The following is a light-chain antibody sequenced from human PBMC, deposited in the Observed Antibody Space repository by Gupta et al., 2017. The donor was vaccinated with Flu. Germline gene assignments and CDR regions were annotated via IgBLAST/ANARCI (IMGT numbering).Light chain of an antibody. V-gene: IGKV3-20*01. CDR2: GAS. CDR1: QSVSSSY. Sequence: LSPGERATLSCRASQSVSSSYLAWYQQKPGQAPRLLIYGASSRATGIPDRFSGSGSGTDFTLTISRREPEDFAVYYCQQYGSSLTWTFGQGTKVEIK. J-gene: IGKJ1*01. CDR3: QQYGSSLTWT.